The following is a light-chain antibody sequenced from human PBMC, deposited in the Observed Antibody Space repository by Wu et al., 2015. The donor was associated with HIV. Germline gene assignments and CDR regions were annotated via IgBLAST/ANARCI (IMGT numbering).Light chain of an antibody. CDR2: AAS. Sequence: DIQMTQSPSSLSVYVGDRVTITCRASQAISSYLAWYQQKPGQAPKLLIYAASTLQSGVPSRFSGSGSGTEFSLTISSLQPEDFATYYCQQLNTYPLTFGGGPRWRSN. CDR1: QAISSY. J-gene: IGKJ4*01. CDR3: QQLNTYPLT. V-gene: IGKV1-9*01.